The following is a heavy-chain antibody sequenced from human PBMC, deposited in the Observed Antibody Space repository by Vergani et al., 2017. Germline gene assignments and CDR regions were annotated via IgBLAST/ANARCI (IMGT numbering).Heavy chain of an antibody. CDR1: GGSINNGDYY. D-gene: IGHD3-3*01. CDR2: IYYTGST. CDR3: ARYSSITIFGVLLDV. Sequence: QVQLQESGPGLVKPSQNLSLPCTVSGGSINNGDYYWSWIRQPPGKGLEWIGYIYYTGSTYYNPSLKSRVTISEDTSKNRFSLKLSSVTAADTAVYYCARYSSITIFGVLLDVWGKGTTVTVSS. V-gene: IGHV4-30-4*01. J-gene: IGHJ6*04.